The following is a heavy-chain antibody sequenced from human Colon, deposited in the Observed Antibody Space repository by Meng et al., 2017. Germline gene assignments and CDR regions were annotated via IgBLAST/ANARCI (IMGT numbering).Heavy chain of an antibody. CDR3: ARGGVGGGFSD. CDR1: GFTFSNYW. V-gene: IGHV3-7*01. CDR2: IKQDGGDK. D-gene: IGHD1-26*01. J-gene: IGHJ4*02. Sequence: GGSLRLSCEVSGFTFSNYWMSWVRQAPGKGLEWVANIKQDGGDKSYMGSVEGRFTISRDNAKNSLFLQMNTLRVEDTAVYYCARGGVGGGFSDWGQGTLVTVSS.